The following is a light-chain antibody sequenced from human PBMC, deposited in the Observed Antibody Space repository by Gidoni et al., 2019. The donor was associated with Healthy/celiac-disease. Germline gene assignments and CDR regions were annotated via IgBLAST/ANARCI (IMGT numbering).Light chain of an antibody. CDR2: GAS. V-gene: IGKV3-15*01. J-gene: IGKJ4*01. CDR1: QSVSSN. CDR3: QQYHSWPPLP. Sequence: EIVMTQSPATLSVSPGERATHTCRASQSVSSNLAWYQQKPGQAPSLPLSGASTSATGIPARFSGSGSGTEFTLTISSLQSEAFAVYYCQQYHSWPPLPFGGGTQVEI.